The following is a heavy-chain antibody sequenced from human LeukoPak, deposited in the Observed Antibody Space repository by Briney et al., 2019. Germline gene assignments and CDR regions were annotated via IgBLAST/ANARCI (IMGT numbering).Heavy chain of an antibody. CDR3: AKDQTRGYSYVYYFDY. Sequence: GGSLRLSCAASGFTFSSYAMSWVRQAPGKGLEWVSAISGSGGSTYYADSVKGRFTISRDNSKNTLYLQINSLRAEDTAVYYCAKDQTRGYSYVYYFDYWGQGTLVTVSS. D-gene: IGHD5-18*01. CDR1: GFTFSSYA. J-gene: IGHJ4*02. V-gene: IGHV3-23*01. CDR2: ISGSGGST.